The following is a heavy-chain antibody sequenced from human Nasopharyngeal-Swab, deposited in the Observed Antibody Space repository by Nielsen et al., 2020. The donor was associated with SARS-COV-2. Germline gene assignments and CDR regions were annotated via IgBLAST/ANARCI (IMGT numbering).Heavy chain of an antibody. Sequence: ESLKISCAVSWFTVSSNYMSWVRQAPGKGLEWVSVIYGGYSTYYADSVRGRFTVTRHISENTLYLQMNSLRAEDTALYYCASSPSRGWYGYHLDNWGQGTLVTVSS. CDR2: IYGGYST. CDR1: WFTVSSNY. V-gene: IGHV3-53*04. D-gene: IGHD6-19*01. CDR3: ASSPSRGWYGYHLDN. J-gene: IGHJ4*02.